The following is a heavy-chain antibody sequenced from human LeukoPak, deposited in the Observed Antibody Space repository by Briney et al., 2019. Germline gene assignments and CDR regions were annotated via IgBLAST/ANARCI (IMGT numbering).Heavy chain of an antibody. CDR1: GYTFTSYD. CDR2: MNPNSGNT. V-gene: IGHV1-8*01. Sequence: ASVKVSCKASGYTFTSYDINWVRQATGQGLEWMGWMNPNSGNTGYAQKFQGRVTMTRNTSISTAYMERSSLRSEDTAVYYCAREIGEYSSSWYENDYWGQGTLVTVSS. D-gene: IGHD6-13*01. CDR3: AREIGEYSSSWYENDY. J-gene: IGHJ4*02.